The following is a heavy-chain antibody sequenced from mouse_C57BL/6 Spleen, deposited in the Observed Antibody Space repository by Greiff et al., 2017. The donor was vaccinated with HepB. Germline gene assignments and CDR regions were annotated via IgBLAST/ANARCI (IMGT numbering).Heavy chain of an antibody. CDR1: GFTFSSYG. CDR2: ISSGGSYT. CDR3: ASQLTGGAY. Sequence: EVKLMESGGDLVKPGGSLKLSCAASGFTFSSYGMSWVRQTPDKRLEWVATISSGGSYTYYPDSVKGRFTISRDNAKNTLYLQMSSLKSEDTAMYYCASQLTGGAYWGQGTSVTVSS. D-gene: IGHD4-1*01. J-gene: IGHJ4*01. V-gene: IGHV5-6*01.